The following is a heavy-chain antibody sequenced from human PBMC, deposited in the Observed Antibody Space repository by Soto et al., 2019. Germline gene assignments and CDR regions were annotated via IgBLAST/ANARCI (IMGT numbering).Heavy chain of an antibody. CDR3: ARDRLDIVVVPAPGGMDV. CDR2: INPSGGST. D-gene: IGHD2-2*01. CDR1: GYTFTSYY. Sequence: ASVKVSCKASGYTFTSYYMHWVRQAPGQGLEWMGIINPSGGSTSYAQKFQGRVTMTRDTSTSTVYMELSSLRSEDTALYYCARDRLDIVVVPAPGGMDVGGQGTTVTVSS. V-gene: IGHV1-46*03. J-gene: IGHJ6*02.